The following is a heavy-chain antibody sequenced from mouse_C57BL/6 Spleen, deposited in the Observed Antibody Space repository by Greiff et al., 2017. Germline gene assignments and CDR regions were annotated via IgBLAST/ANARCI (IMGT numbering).Heavy chain of an antibody. CDR1: GFTFSDYY. CDR3: ARAPVVAYYFDY. CDR2: INYDGSST. V-gene: IGHV5-16*01. D-gene: IGHD1-1*01. Sequence: EVNLVESEGGLVQPGSSMKLSCTASGFTFSDYYMAWVRQVPEKGLEWVANINYDGSSTYYLDSLKSRFIISRDNAKNILYLQMSSLKSEDTATYYCARAPVVAYYFDYWGQGTTLTVSS. J-gene: IGHJ2*01.